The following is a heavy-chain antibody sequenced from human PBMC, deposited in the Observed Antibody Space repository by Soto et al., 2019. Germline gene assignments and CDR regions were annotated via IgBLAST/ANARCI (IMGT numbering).Heavy chain of an antibody. CDR2: IYNGGPT. J-gene: IGHJ4*02. CDR1: GVSISNGDYY. Sequence: TLSLTCTVSGVSISNGDYYWNWIRQTPGKGLEWIGYIYNGGPTYYNPSLESRLSLSVDTSGNQFSLRLSSVTAADTAIYYCARSLEYGIPFDKWGQGTLVTVSS. V-gene: IGHV4-30-4*01. D-gene: IGHD2-8*01. CDR3: ARSLEYGIPFDK.